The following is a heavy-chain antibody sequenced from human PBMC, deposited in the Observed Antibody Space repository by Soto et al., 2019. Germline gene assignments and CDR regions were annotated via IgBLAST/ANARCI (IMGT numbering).Heavy chain of an antibody. Sequence: GGSLRLSCAASGFTFSSYGMHWVRQAPGKGLEWVAVISYDGSNKYYADSVKGRFTISRDNSKNTLYLQMNSLRAEDTAVYYCARDGANIVVVVAATSFGHYCMDVWGQGTTVTVSS. V-gene: IGHV3-30*03. CDR2: ISYDGSNK. D-gene: IGHD2-15*01. CDR1: GFTFSSYG. J-gene: IGHJ6*02. CDR3: ARDGANIVVVVAATSFGHYCMDV.